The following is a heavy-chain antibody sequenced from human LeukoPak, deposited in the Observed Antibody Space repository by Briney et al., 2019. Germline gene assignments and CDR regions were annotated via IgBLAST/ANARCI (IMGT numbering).Heavy chain of an antibody. CDR3: ARGYSGSYYFDY. CDR1: GGTFSSYA. CDR2: IIPIFGTA. V-gene: IGHV1-69*13. D-gene: IGHD6-13*01. Sequence: ASVKVSCKASGGTFSSYAISWVRQAPGQGLEWMGGIIPIFGTANYAQKFQGRVTITADESTSTAYMELSSLRSEDTAVYYCARGYSGSYYFDYWGQGTLVTVSS. J-gene: IGHJ4*02.